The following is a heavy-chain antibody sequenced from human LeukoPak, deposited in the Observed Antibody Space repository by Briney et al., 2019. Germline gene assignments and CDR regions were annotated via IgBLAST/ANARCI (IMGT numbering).Heavy chain of an antibody. J-gene: IGHJ6*03. V-gene: IGHV4-34*01. Sequence: SETLSLTCAVYGGSFSGYYWSWIRHPPGKGLEWIGEINHSGSTNYNPSLKSRVTISVDTSKNQFSLKLSSVTAADTAVYYCARTGGYSYGYTGYYYYYMDVWGKGTTVTVSS. CDR2: INHSGST. CDR1: GGSFSGYY. CDR3: ARTGGYSYGYTGYYYYYMDV. D-gene: IGHD5-18*01.